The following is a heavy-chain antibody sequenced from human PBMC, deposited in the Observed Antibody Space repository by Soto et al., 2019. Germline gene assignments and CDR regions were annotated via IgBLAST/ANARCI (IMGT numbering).Heavy chain of an antibody. J-gene: IGHJ4*02. CDR3: AHRRGAPGHFDY. Sequence: HITLKESGPTLVKPTQPLTLTCTFSGFSLNTGGVGVCWIRQPPGRALEWLALIYWDDDKRYSPSLKSRVTITKDTSKNQVVLTVTNMDPVDTATYYCAHRRGAPGHFDYRGQVTLVTVSA. V-gene: IGHV2-5*02. D-gene: IGHD1-26*01. CDR1: GFSLNTGGVG. CDR2: IYWDDDK.